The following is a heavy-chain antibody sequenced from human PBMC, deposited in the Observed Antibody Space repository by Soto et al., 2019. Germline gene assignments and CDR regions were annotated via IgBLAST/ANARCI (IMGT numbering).Heavy chain of an antibody. CDR3: ARDRPRGGLLSGGMDV. CDR2: ISAYNGNT. D-gene: IGHD3-10*01. Sequence: QVQLVQSGAEVKKPGASVKVSCKASGYTFTSYGISWVRQAPGQGLEWMGWISAYNGNTNYAQKLQGRVTMTTDTSTSTAYMELRSLRSDDPAVYYCARDRPRGGLLSGGMDVWGQGTTVTVSS. V-gene: IGHV1-18*01. CDR1: GYTFTSYG. J-gene: IGHJ6*02.